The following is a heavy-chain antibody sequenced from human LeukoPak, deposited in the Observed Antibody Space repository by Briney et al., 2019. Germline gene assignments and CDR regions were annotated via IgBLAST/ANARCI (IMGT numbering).Heavy chain of an antibody. D-gene: IGHD1-26*01. Sequence: SVKVSCKASGGTFSSYAISWVRQAPGQGLEWMGGIIPIFGTANYAQKFQGRVTITADESTSTAYMELSSLRSEDTAVYYCARDPEEHYYCGMDVWGQGTTVTVSS. J-gene: IGHJ6*02. CDR1: GGTFSSYA. CDR3: ARDPEEHYYCGMDV. CDR2: IIPIFGTA. V-gene: IGHV1-69*13.